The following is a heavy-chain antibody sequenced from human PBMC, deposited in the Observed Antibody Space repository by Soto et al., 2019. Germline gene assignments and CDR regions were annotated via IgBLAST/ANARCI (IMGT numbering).Heavy chain of an antibody. D-gene: IGHD2-21*01. J-gene: IGHJ4*02. CDR1: GGTFSSYT. Sequence: GASVKVSCKASGGTFSSYTINWVRQAPGQGLEWMGRIIPILGIANYAQKFQGRVTITADKSTSTAYMELSSLRSEDTAVYYCASPNPQRGPGFRFDYWGQGTLVTVSS. CDR3: ASPNPQRGPGFRFDY. CDR2: IIPILGIA. V-gene: IGHV1-69*02.